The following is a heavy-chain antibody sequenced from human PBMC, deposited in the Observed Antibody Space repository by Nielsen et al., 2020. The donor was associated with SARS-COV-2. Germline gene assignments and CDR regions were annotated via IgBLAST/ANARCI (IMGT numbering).Heavy chain of an antibody. CDR2: ISSSSSYI. D-gene: IGHD1-26*01. CDR1: GFTFGTHA. CDR3: ARDSRGGSSHLFYYYGMDV. Sequence: GGSLRLSCAASGFTFGTHAMNWVRQAPGKGLEWVSSISSSSSYIYYADSVKGRFTISRDNAKNSLYLQMNSLRAEDTAVYYCARDSRGGSSHLFYYYGMDVWGQGTTVTVSS. J-gene: IGHJ6*02. V-gene: IGHV3-21*01.